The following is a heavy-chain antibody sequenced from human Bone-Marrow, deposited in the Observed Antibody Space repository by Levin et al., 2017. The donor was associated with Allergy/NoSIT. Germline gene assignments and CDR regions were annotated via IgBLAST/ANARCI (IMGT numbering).Heavy chain of an antibody. CDR1: GDTFSSSS. D-gene: IGHD1-26*01. CDR3: ARAPVGSHNGLDV. CDR2: IIPIFGTA. V-gene: IGHV1-69*13. J-gene: IGHJ6*02. Sequence: SVKVSCKASGDTFSSSSITWVRQAPGQGLEWMGGIIPIFGTANYAQKFQGRVTVSADESTSTVYMELNSLRSEDTAIYYCARAPVGSHNGLDVWGQGTTVTVSS.